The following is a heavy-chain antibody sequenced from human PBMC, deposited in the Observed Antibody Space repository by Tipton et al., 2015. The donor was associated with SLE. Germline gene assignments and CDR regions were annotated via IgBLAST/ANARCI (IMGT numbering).Heavy chain of an antibody. CDR2: IYYGGGT. J-gene: IGHJ5*02. CDR1: GDSISNGDDY. V-gene: IGHV4-31*03. CDR3: VRGHPHIVVLIGGGWFDP. D-gene: IGHD2-21*01. Sequence: GLVKPSETLSLTCTVSGDSISNGDDYWSWIRQPPGKGLEWIGNIYYGGGTYYNPSLESRVTISLDTSKNQFSLKMRSVTAADTAIYYCVRGHPHIVVLIGGGWFDPWGQGTLVTVSS.